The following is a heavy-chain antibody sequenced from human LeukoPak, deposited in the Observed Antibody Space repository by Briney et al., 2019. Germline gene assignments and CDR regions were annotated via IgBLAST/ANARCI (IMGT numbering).Heavy chain of an antibody. D-gene: IGHD6-13*01. Sequence: SVKVSCRASGGTFSSYAISWVRQAPGQGLEWMGGIIPIFGTANYAQKFQGRVTITADESTSTAYMELSSLRSEDTAVYYCARDSAAAGTALYWYFDLWGRGTLVTVSS. CDR3: ARDSAAAGTALYWYFDL. CDR2: IIPIFGTA. J-gene: IGHJ2*01. CDR1: GGTFSSYA. V-gene: IGHV1-69*13.